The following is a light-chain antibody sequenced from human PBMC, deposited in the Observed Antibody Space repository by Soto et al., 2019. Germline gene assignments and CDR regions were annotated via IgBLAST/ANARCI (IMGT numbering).Light chain of an antibody. J-gene: IGKJ4*01. CDR1: QSITTS. V-gene: IGKV3-20*01. CDR2: DAS. Sequence: EIVLTQSPGTVSLSPGERATLSCRASQSITTSLAWYQRKPGQAPRLLIYDASTRATAIPDRFSGSGSETDSTLTLSRLEAEDFAVYYCQQYATSPLTFGGGTKVEIK. CDR3: QQYATSPLT.